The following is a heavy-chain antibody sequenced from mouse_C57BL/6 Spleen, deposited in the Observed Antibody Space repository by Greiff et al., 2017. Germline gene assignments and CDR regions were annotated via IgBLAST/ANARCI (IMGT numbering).Heavy chain of an antibody. CDR1: GFTFSDFY. CDR3: ARGHLGGFAY. CDR2: SRNKANDYKT. Sequence: EVKLMESGGGLVQSGRSLRLSCATSGFTFSDFYMEWVRQAPGKGLEWIAASRNKANDYKTEYSASVKGRFIVSRDTSQSILYLQMNALRAEDTAIYYCARGHLGGFAYWGQGTLVTVSA. J-gene: IGHJ3*01. V-gene: IGHV7-1*01. D-gene: IGHD3-3*01.